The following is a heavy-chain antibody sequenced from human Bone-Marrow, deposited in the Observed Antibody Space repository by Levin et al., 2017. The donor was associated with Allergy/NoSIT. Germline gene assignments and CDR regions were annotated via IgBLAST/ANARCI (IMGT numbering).Heavy chain of an antibody. V-gene: IGHV4-61*02. Sequence: MASETLSFTCTVSGDSVSSVSHYWIWIRQPAGNGLEWLGRISSSGNTNYNPSLQSRLIISVDTSKNQFSLNLSSVTAADTAVYYCAREILRDDYFDYWGQGTLVTVSS. J-gene: IGHJ4*02. CDR1: GDSVSSVSHY. CDR2: ISSSGNT. CDR3: AREILRDDYFDY.